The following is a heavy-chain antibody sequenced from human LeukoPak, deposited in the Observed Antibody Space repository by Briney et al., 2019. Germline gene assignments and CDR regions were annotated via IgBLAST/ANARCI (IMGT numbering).Heavy chain of an antibody. CDR1: GFTFSSSA. Sequence: GGSLRLSCAASGFTFSSSAMTWVRQAPGKGLEWVPGISGSDGSTYYADSVKGRFTISRDNSKNTLYLQMNSLRAEDTAVYYCAKGIYGDYVPLDYWGLGTLVTVSS. V-gene: IGHV3-23*01. CDR2: ISGSDGST. D-gene: IGHD4-17*01. CDR3: AKGIYGDYVPLDY. J-gene: IGHJ4*02.